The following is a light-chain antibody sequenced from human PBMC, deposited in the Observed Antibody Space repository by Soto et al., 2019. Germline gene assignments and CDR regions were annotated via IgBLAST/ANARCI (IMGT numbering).Light chain of an antibody. CDR1: QSVSSN. V-gene: IGKV3D-15*01. Sequence: EIVMTQSPATLSVSPGERATLSCRASQSVSSNLAWYQQKPGQAPRLLIYGASIRATGIPARFSGSGSGTEFTLTISSLQSEAFAVYYCQQYNNWPQLTFGGGTKVEIK. CDR3: QQYNNWPQLT. J-gene: IGKJ4*01. CDR2: GAS.